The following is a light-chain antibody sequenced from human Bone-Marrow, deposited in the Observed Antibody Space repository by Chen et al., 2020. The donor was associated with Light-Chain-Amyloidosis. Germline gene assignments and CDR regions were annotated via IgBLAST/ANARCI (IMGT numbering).Light chain of an antibody. CDR2: RDT. V-gene: IGLV3-25*03. J-gene: IGLJ2*01. CDR3: QSADSSGTYEVI. CDR1: DLPTKY. Sequence: SYELTRQPSFSVSPGQTARITCSGDDLPTKYAYWYQQKPGQAPVLVIHRDTERPSGISERFSGSSSGTTATLTISGVQAEDEADYHCQSADSSGTYEVIFGGGTKLTVL.